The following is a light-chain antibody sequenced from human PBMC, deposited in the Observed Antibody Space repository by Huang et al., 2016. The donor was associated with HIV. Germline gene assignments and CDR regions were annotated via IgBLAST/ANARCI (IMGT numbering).Light chain of an antibody. CDR3: MQSLQTIT. CDR2: LGS. J-gene: IGKJ5*01. Sequence: DIVMIQSPLSLSVTPGEPASISCRSSQSLLHSNGHNYLDWYLQRPGQSPQLLIYLGSNRASGVPDRCSGSGSGTDFTLKVSRVEAEDIGVYYCMQSLQTITFGQGTRLEIK. CDR1: QSLLHSNGHNY. V-gene: IGKV2-28*01.